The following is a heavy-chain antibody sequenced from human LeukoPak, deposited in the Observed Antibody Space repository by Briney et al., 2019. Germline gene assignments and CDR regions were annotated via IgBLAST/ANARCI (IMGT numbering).Heavy chain of an antibody. Sequence: ASVKVSCKASGYTFTSYGISWVRQAPGQGLEWMGWISAYNGNTNYAQKLQGRVTMTTDTSTSTAYMELRSLRSDDTAVYYCARDKPSYDYVWGSYRPRGSFFDYWGQGTLVTVSS. J-gene: IGHJ4*02. V-gene: IGHV1-18*01. CDR2: ISAYNGNT. D-gene: IGHD3-16*02. CDR1: GYTFTSYG. CDR3: ARDKPSYDYVWGSYRPRGSFFDY.